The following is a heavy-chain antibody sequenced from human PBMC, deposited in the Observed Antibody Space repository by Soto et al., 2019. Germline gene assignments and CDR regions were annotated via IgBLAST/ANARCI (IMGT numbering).Heavy chain of an antibody. V-gene: IGHV4-34*01. CDR2: INHSGST. CDR1: GGSFSGYY. J-gene: IGHJ2*01. Sequence: QVQLQQWGAGLLKPSETLSLTCAVYGGSFSGYYWSWIRQPPGKGLEWIGEINHSGSTNYNPSLKSRVTISVDTSKNQFSLKLSSVTAADTAVYYCARLPPIAAAGTGRWYFDLWGRGTLVTVSS. CDR3: ARLPPIAAAGTGRWYFDL. D-gene: IGHD6-13*01.